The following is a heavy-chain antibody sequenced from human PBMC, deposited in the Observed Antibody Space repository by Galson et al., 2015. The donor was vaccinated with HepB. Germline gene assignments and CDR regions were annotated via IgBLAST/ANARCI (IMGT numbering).Heavy chain of an antibody. CDR1: GFSLTTSGVG. D-gene: IGHD3-9*01. CDR2: IYWNDDK. V-gene: IGHV2-5*01. CDR3: AHRRRTHYDILTGYQLGAFDI. Sequence: PALVKPTQTLTLTCTFSGFSLTTSGVGVGWIRQPPGKALEWLALIYWNDDKRYSPSLKSRLTITKDTSKNQVVLTMTNMDPVDTATYYCAHRRRTHYDILTGYQLGAFDIWGQGTMVTVSS. J-gene: IGHJ3*02.